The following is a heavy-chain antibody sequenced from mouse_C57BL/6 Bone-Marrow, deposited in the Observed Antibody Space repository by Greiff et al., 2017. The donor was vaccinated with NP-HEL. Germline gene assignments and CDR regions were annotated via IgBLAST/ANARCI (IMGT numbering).Heavy chain of an antibody. CDR1: GFTFSDFY. CDR3: ARDARKGEGYFDY. Sequence: EVMLVESGGGLAQSGRSLRLSCATSGFTFSDFYMEWVRQAPGKGLEWIAASRNKANDYTTEYSASVKGRFIVSRDTSQSILYLQMNALRAEDTAIYYCARDARKGEGYFDYWGQGTTLTVSS. V-gene: IGHV7-1*01. J-gene: IGHJ2*01. CDR2: SRNKANDYTT.